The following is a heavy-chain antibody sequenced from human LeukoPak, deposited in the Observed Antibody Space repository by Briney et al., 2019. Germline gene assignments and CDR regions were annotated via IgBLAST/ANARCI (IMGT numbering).Heavy chain of an antibody. V-gene: IGHV1-2*02. CDR3: ARNTIAGRFDY. Sequence: ASVKVSCKASGYTFTSYDINWVRQATGQGLEWMGWTNPNSGGTNYAQKFQGRVTMTRDTSISTAYMELSRLRSDDTAVYYCARNTIAGRFDYWGQGTLVTVSS. CDR1: GYTFTSYD. CDR2: TNPNSGGT. D-gene: IGHD1-26*01. J-gene: IGHJ4*02.